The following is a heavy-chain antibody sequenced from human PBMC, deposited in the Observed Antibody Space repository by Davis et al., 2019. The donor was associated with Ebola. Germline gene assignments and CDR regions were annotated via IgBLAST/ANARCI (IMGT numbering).Heavy chain of an antibody. Sequence: ASVKVSCKASGCTFTGYYIHWVRQAPGLELEWVGRVNPSSGGTYYAQKLQGRVTMTTDTSTSTAYMELRSLRSDDTAVYYCATGWGELLGDYWGQGTLVTVSS. CDR2: VNPSSGGT. D-gene: IGHD1-26*01. J-gene: IGHJ4*02. V-gene: IGHV1-2*06. CDR1: GCTFTGYY. CDR3: ATGWGELLGDY.